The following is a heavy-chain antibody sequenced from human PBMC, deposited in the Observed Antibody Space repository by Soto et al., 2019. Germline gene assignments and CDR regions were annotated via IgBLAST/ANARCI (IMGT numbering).Heavy chain of an antibody. CDR1: GYNFNGYY. Sequence: ASVKVSCKASGYNFNGYYIHWVRQAPGQGLEWMGWMNPNTGGANYAQKFQGKVIMTTDTSISTAYLELRSLTSDDTAVYYCAKVIYTIASTKSMHHNKHQALDYWGQGTLVTVSS. D-gene: IGHD6-13*01. V-gene: IGHV1-2*02. J-gene: IGHJ4*02. CDR2: MNPNTGGA. CDR3: AKVIYTIASTKSMHHNKHQALDY.